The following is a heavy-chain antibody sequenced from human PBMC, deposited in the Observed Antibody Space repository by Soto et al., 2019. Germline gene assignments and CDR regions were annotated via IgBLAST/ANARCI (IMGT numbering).Heavy chain of an antibody. D-gene: IGHD1-1*01. J-gene: IGHJ4*02. V-gene: IGHV3-23*01. Sequence: EVQLLESGGGLVQPGGSLRLSCAASGFTFSSYAMSWVRQAPGKGLEWVSAISGSGGSTYYADAVKGRFTISRDNSKNTLYLQMNSLRAEDTAVYYGAKAQRSGLDVPCFDYWGQGTLVTVSS. CDR2: ISGSGGST. CDR3: AKAQRSGLDVPCFDY. CDR1: GFTFSSYA.